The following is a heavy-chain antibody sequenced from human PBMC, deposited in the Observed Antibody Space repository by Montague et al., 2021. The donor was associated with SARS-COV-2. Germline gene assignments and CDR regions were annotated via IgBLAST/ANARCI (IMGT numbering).Heavy chain of an antibody. D-gene: IGHD1-1*01. V-gene: IGHV4-38-2*02. CDR3: ARVSISYDPDDASYGMDV. Sequence: SETLSLTCTVSGSSVRSDYYWAWIRQSPGKGLEWIGSSSHKGITDYNPSLRSRVTLSVDTSKNQISLKLTSVAAAGTAVYYCARVSISYDPDDASYGMDVWGQGTTVTVSS. CDR1: GSSVRSDYY. CDR2: SSHKGIT. J-gene: IGHJ6*02.